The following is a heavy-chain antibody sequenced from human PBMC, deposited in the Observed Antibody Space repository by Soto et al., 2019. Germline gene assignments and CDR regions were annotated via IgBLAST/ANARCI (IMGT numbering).Heavy chain of an antibody. CDR1: GFIFSDSA. V-gene: IGHV3-73*02. CDR3: TRGRDVWSGYPGYCLDY. Sequence: EVQLVESGGGLVQPGGSLRLSCAASGFIFSDSALHWVRQASGKGLEWVGRIRRKANNYATTYAASVEGRFAISRDNSKNTAYLQMNSLNTEDTAIYYCTRGRDVWSGYPGYCLDYWGQGTLVTVSS. D-gene: IGHD3-3*01. J-gene: IGHJ4*02. CDR2: IRRKANNYAT.